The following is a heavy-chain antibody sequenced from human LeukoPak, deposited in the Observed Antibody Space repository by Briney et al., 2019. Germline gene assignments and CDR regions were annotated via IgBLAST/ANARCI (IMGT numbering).Heavy chain of an antibody. CDR2: LNSDGSST. Sequence: GGSLTLSCAASGFTLSNYWMHWVRQAPGKGLVWVSLLNSDGSSTNYADSVKGRFTISRDSAKNTLYPQMNSLRADDTAVYYCARGGVVGGLDYWGQGTLVTVSS. CDR3: ARGGVVGGLDY. D-gene: IGHD3-3*01. CDR1: GFTLSNYW. J-gene: IGHJ4*02. V-gene: IGHV3-74*01.